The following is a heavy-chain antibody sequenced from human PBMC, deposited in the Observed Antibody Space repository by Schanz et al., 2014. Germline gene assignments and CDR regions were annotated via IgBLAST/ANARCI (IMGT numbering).Heavy chain of an antibody. CDR1: GYTVSALA. D-gene: IGHD3-10*01. CDR3: AAKSPFTMVRGSNDFDA. J-gene: IGHJ3*01. Sequence: QVQLLQSGSEVKKPGASVKVSCEISGYTVSALAMHWVRQAPGKGLEWLGGFDVEDGETIYAQKFQGRVTMTEDTSTETAYMELRALISLDTAVYYCAAKSPFTMVRGSNDFDAWGQGTMVTVSS. CDR2: FDVEDGET. V-gene: IGHV1-24*01.